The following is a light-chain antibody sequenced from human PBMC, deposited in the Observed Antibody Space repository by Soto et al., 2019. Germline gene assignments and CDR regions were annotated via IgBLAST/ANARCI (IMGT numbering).Light chain of an antibody. Sequence: DIQMTQSPSSLSASVGDRVTITCRASQSISSYLNWYQQKPGKAPKLLIYAASSLQSGVPSRFSGSGSGTDFTLTISSLQPEDFATYYGQQSYSTLRFTFGPGTKVDIK. CDR3: QQSYSTLRFT. V-gene: IGKV1-39*01. J-gene: IGKJ3*01. CDR1: QSISSY. CDR2: AAS.